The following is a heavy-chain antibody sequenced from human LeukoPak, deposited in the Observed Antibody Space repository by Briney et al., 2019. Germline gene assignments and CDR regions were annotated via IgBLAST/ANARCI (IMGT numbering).Heavy chain of an antibody. V-gene: IGHV4-38-2*02. CDR2: IYHSGST. CDR3: AREGASGWNYGGGYMDV. J-gene: IGHJ6*04. CDR1: GYSISSGYY. D-gene: IGHD4-23*01. Sequence: SETLSLTCTVSGYSISSGYYWGWIRQPPGKGLEWIGSIYHSGSTYYNPSLKSRVTISVDTSKNQFSLKLSSVTAADTAVHYCAREGASGWNYGGGYMDVWGKGTTVTVSS.